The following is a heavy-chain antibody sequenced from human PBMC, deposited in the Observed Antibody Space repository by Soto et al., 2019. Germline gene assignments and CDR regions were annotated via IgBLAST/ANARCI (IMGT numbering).Heavy chain of an antibody. D-gene: IGHD3-22*01. J-gene: IGHJ4*02. V-gene: IGHV3-30-3*01. Sequence: QVQLVESGGGVVQPGRSLRLSCAASGFTFSSYAMHWVRQAPGKGLEWVAVISYDGSNKSYADAVKGRFTISRDNSKNTLYLQMNSLRAEDTAVYYCASVYYYDSSGPLDSWGQGTLVTVSS. CDR3: ASVYYYDSSGPLDS. CDR1: GFTFSSYA. CDR2: ISYDGSNK.